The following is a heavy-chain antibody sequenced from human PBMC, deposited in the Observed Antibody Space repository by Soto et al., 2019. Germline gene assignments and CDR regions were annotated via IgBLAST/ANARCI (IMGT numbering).Heavy chain of an antibody. D-gene: IGHD5-12*01. V-gene: IGHV3-23*01. J-gene: IGHJ4*02. CDR1: GFTFSSYA. CDR2: ISGSGGST. CDR3: AKECGYSGYAPQHFDY. Sequence: GGSLSLSCAASGFTFSSYAMSWVRQAPGKGLEWVSAISGSGGSTYYADSVKGRFTISRDNSKNTLYLQMNSLRAEDTAVYYCAKECGYSGYAPQHFDYCGQGPLVTVSS.